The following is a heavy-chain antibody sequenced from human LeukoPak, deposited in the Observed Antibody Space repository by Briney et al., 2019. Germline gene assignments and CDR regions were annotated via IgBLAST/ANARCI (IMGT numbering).Heavy chain of an antibody. CDR1: GFTFSNFA. D-gene: IGHD6-13*01. Sequence: EGSLRLSCAASGFTFSNFAIHWVRQAPGKGLEWVAVILYDGRNKYYGDSVEGRFTISRDNSKNTVYLEMNSLRAEDTAVYYCARGIAAAIEYFQHWGQGTLVTVSS. CDR2: ILYDGRNK. V-gene: IGHV3-30*03. CDR3: ARGIAAAIEYFQH. J-gene: IGHJ1*01.